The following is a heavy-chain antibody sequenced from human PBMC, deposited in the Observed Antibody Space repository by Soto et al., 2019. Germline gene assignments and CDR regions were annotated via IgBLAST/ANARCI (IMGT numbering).Heavy chain of an antibody. CDR3: TRQEPYYYDSSGYYPCSGCFDY. Sequence: VQLVESGGGLVQPGGSLKLSCAASGFTFSGSAMHWVRQASGKGLEWVGRIRSKANSYATAYAASVKGRFTISRGDSRHTAYLQMNSLKPEDTAVYYCTRQEPYYYDSSGYYPCSGCFDYWGQGTLVTVSS. J-gene: IGHJ4*02. V-gene: IGHV3-73*02. D-gene: IGHD3-22*01. CDR1: GFTFSGSA. CDR2: IRSKANSYAT.